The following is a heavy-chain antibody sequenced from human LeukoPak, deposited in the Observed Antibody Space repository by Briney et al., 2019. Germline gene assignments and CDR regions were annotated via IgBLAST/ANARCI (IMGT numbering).Heavy chain of an antibody. CDR1: GLTFSSYG. Sequence: PGGSLRLSCAASGLTFSSYGMSWVRQAPGKGLEWVSAISGSGGSTYYADSVKGRFTISRDNSKNTLYLQMNSLRAEDTAVYYCAKGQFALAAAGIYRPDYWGQGTLVTVSS. CDR3: AKGQFALAAAGIYRPDY. D-gene: IGHD6-13*01. J-gene: IGHJ4*02. V-gene: IGHV3-23*01. CDR2: ISGSGGST.